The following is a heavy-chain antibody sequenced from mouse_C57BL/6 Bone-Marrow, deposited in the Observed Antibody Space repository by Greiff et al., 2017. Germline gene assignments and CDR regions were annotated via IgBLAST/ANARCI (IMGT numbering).Heavy chain of an antibody. V-gene: IGHV2-2*01. D-gene: IGHD2-2*01. Sequence: QVQLKESGPGLVQPSQSLSITCTASGFSLPSYGVHWVRQSPGKGLEWLGVIWSGGSTDYNAAFISRLSISKDNSKSQVFFKMNSLQADDTAIYYCARIGYDWFAYWGQGTLVTVAA. CDR3: ARIGYDWFAY. J-gene: IGHJ3*01. CDR2: IWSGGST. CDR1: GFSLPSYG.